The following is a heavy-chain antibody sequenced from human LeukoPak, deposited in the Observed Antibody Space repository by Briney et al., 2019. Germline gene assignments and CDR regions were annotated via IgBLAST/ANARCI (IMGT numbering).Heavy chain of an antibody. V-gene: IGHV3-7*01. CDR1: GFTFRNYW. D-gene: IGHD2-15*01. CDR3: ARDGGLHTNFDY. Sequence: GGSLRLSCAASGFTFRNYWMGWVRQAPGKGLEWVANTKPDGTAEYYADSVRGRFTTSRDDANNFLYLQMNSLRGEDTAVYYCARDGGLHTNFDYWGQGTLVTVSS. CDR2: TKPDGTAE. J-gene: IGHJ4*02.